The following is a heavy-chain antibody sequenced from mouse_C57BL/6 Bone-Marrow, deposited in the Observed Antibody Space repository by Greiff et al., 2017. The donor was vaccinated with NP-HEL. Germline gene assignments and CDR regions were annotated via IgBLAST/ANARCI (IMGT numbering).Heavy chain of an antibody. CDR2: IDPSDSYT. CDR3: AEGDYYGSSYVFAY. CDR1: GYTFTSYW. J-gene: IGHJ3*01. V-gene: IGHV1-59*01. Sequence: QVQLQQPGAELVRPGTSVKLSCKASGYTFTSYWMHWVKQRPGQGLEWIGVIDPSDSYTNYNQKFKGKATLTVDTSSSTAYMQLSSLTSEDSAVYYCAEGDYYGSSYVFAYWGQGTLVTVSA. D-gene: IGHD1-1*01.